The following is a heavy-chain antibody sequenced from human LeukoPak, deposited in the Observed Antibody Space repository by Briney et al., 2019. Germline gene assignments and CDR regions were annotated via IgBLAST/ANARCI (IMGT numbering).Heavy chain of an antibody. J-gene: IGHJ4*02. V-gene: IGHV3-13*04. D-gene: IGHD1-26*01. CDR1: GFTVNNYD. CDR2: IASGGDT. CDR3: VRARGRGSYHFDY. Sequence: PGGSLRLSCAASGFTVNNYDMHWVRQVTGKGLQWVSSIASGGDTYYPASVKGRFTISRENAKSPFYLQMDSLRPGDTAVYYCVRARGRGSYHFDYWGQGTLVTVSS.